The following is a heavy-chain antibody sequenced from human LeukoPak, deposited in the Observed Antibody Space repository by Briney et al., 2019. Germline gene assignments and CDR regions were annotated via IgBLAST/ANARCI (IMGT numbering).Heavy chain of an antibody. V-gene: IGHV4-59*01. CDR1: GGSISSYY. CDR2: IYNSGST. Sequence: PSGTLSLTCTVSGGSISSYYWSWIRQPPGKGLEWIGYIYNSGSTNYNPSLKSRVTISVDTSKNQFSLKLSSVTAADTAVYYCARAPPEHYYYGMDVWGQGTTVTVS. D-gene: IGHD1/OR15-1a*01. CDR3: ARAPPEHYYYGMDV. J-gene: IGHJ6*02.